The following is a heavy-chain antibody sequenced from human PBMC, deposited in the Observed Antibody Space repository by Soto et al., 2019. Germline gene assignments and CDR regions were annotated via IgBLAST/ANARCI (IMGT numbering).Heavy chain of an antibody. J-gene: IGHJ6*02. CDR1: GFKFNSYT. CDR3: ARDCSGGSCYPGMDV. V-gene: IGHV3-21*01. CDR2: ISSSGYI. D-gene: IGHD2-15*01. Sequence: EVQLVESGGGLVKPGGSLRLSCEASGFKFNSYTINWVRQAPGKRLEWLSSISSSGYIFSTDSVRGRFTISRDNAKNSVFLQINSLRAEDSAVFFCARDCSGGSCYPGMDVWGQGTKVTVSS.